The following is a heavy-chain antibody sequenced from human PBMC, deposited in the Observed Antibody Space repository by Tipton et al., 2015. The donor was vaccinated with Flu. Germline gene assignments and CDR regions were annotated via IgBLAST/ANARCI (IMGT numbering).Heavy chain of an antibody. Sequence: QLVQSGAEVKKPGASVKVSCKASGYTFTSYGISWVRQAPGQGLEWMGWISAYNGNTNYAQKLQGRVTMTTDTSTSTAYMELRSLRSDDTAVYYCARVAGHTPDFWSGGYGMGVWGQGTTVTVSS. J-gene: IGHJ6*02. CDR1: GYTFTSYG. D-gene: IGHD3-3*01. CDR2: ISAYNGNT. CDR3: ARVAGHTPDFWSGGYGMGV. V-gene: IGHV1-18*01.